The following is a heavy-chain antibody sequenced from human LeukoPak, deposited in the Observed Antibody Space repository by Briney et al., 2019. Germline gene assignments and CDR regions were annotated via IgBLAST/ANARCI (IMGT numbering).Heavy chain of an antibody. J-gene: IGHJ3*02. CDR3: ARQIVVVVAATLRDAFDI. Sequence: KSSETLSLTCTVSGGSMSSYYWSWIRQPPGKGLEWIGYIYYSGSTNYNPPLKSRVTISVDTSKNQFSLKLSSVTAADTAVYYCARQIVVVVAATLRDAFDIWGQGTMVTVSS. V-gene: IGHV4-59*01. D-gene: IGHD2-15*01. CDR2: IYYSGST. CDR1: GGSMSSYY.